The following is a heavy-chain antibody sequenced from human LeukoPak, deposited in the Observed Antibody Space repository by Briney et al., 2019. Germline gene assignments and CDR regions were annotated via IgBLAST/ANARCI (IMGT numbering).Heavy chain of an antibody. CDR3: ASAHGHYYDRSGYYLDY. J-gene: IGHJ4*02. Sequence: PSETLSLTCTVSGGSISSYYWSWLRQPPGKGLEWIGYIYYSGSTNYNPSLKSRVTISVDTSKNQFSLKLSSVTAADTAVYYCASAHGHYYDRSGYYLDYWGQGTLVTVSS. V-gene: IGHV4-59*01. CDR1: GGSISSYY. D-gene: IGHD3-22*01. CDR2: IYYSGST.